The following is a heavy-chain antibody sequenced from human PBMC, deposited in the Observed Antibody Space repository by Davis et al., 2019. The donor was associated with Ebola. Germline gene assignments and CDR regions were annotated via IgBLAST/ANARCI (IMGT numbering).Heavy chain of an antibody. D-gene: IGHD3-16*01. Sequence: GESLKISCAASGFTFSSYWMSWVRQAPGKGLEWVANIKQDGSEKYYVDSVKGGFTISRDNAKNSLYLQMNSLRAEDTAVYYCARCLGSGYDYVWGSQWFDYWGQGTLVTVSS. J-gene: IGHJ4*02. CDR1: GFTFSSYW. CDR2: IKQDGSEK. CDR3: ARCLGSGYDYVWGSQWFDY. V-gene: IGHV3-7*03.